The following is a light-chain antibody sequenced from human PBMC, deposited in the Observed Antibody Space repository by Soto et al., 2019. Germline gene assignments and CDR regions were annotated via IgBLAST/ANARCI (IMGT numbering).Light chain of an antibody. CDR1: NSNIGRNT. CDR2: SDD. Sequence: QPVLTQPPSASGTPGQRVTISCSGSNSNIGRNTVSWYQQVPGTAPKSLIYSDDQRPSGVPDRISGSRSGTSASLAISGLQSGDEAEYYCAAWDDTLRARVFGGGTQLTVL. CDR3: AAWDDTLRARV. V-gene: IGLV1-44*01. J-gene: IGLJ2*01.